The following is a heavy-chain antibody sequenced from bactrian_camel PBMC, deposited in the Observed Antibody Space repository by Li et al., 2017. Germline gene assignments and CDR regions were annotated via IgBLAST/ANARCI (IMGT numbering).Heavy chain of an antibody. D-gene: IGHD6*01. Sequence: HVQLVESGGGSVQPGGSLRLSCAVSGSMHSTACKGWFRQAPGKEREGVAAMNTGSGVTFYADSVKGRFTISQSNAKNTVYLQMSSLRPEDTAMYYCAATRVFRSSCLRTRAADFDYWGQGTQVT. CDR3: AATRVFRSSCLRTRAADFDY. CDR1: GSMHSTAC. V-gene: IGHV3S54*01. CDR2: MNTGSGVT. J-gene: IGHJ6*01.